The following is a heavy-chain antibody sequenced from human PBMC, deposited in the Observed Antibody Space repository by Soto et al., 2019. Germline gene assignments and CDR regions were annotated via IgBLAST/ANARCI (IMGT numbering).Heavy chain of an antibody. Sequence: QVQLQESGPGLMKPSETLSLTCSVSGASIAGSSYWSWIRQPAGKGLVWIGRFSLSGTTNYSPSLRSRVTMSADVSKNQVSLMLTSVTAADTALYYCARGMTPPGAPAWYYFDSWGQGTLVTVSS. CDR2: FSLSGTT. J-gene: IGHJ4*02. CDR3: ARGMTPPGAPAWYYFDS. D-gene: IGHD2-8*02. CDR1: GASIAGSSY. V-gene: IGHV4-4*07.